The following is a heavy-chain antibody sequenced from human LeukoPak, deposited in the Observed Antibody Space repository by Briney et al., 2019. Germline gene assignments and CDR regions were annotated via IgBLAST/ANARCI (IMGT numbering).Heavy chain of an antibody. CDR3: ARVGGDPGYFDY. D-gene: IGHD3-16*01. CDR2: ISYDGSNK. V-gene: IGHV3-30*04. CDR1: GFTFSSYA. Sequence: SGGSLRLSCAASGFTFSSYAMHWVRQAPGKGLEWVAVISYDGSNKYYADSVKGRFTISRDNSKNTLYLQMNSLRAEDTAVYYCARVGGDPGYFDYWGQGTLVTVSS. J-gene: IGHJ4*02.